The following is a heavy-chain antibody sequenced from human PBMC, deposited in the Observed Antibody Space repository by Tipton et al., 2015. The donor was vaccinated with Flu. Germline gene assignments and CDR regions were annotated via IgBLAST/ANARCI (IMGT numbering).Heavy chain of an antibody. CDR3: ARGRRYGDYIFDY. CDR2: ISSSSSYI. D-gene: IGHD4-17*01. Sequence: SLRLSCAVSGFTVSTSYMSWVRQAPGKGLEWVSSISSSSSYIYYAESVKGRFTISRDNAKNSLYLQMNSLRAEDTAVYYCARGRRYGDYIFDYWGQGTLVTVSS. CDR1: GFTVSTSY. J-gene: IGHJ4*02. V-gene: IGHV3-21*01.